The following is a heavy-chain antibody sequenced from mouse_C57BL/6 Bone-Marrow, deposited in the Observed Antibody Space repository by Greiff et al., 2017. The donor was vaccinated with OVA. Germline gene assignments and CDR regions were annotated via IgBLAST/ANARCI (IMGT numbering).Heavy chain of an antibody. J-gene: IGHJ3*01. V-gene: IGHV1-59*01. CDR2: IDPSDSYT. CDR3: AREAY. Sequence: VQLQQPGAELVRPGTSVKLSCKASGYTFTSYWMHWVKQRPGQGLEWIGVIDPSDSYTNYNQKFKGKATLTVDTSSSTAYMQLSSLTSEDSAVYYCAREAYWGQGTLVTVSA. CDR1: GYTFTSYW.